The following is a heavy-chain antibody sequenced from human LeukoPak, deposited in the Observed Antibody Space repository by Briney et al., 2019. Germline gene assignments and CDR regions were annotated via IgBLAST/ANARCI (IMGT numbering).Heavy chain of an antibody. CDR3: ARGLEMTDPFGY. CDR2: IYSGQNT. CDR1: GFIVSSDF. V-gene: IGHV3-66*02. D-gene: IGHD5-24*01. Sequence: GGSLRLSCAASGFIVSSDFMSWVRQASGKGLEWVSVIYSGQNTYYADSVKGRFTISRDNSKNTVYLQMNSLRVEDTAVYYCARGLEMTDPFGYWGQGTLVTVSS. J-gene: IGHJ4*02.